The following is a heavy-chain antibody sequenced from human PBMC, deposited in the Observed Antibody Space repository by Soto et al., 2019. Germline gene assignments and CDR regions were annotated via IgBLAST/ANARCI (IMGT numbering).Heavy chain of an antibody. D-gene: IGHD3-22*01. CDR2: ISSSSSYI. CDR3: AKDMYDSSGLFDY. CDR1: GFTFSDYY. J-gene: IGHJ4*02. V-gene: IGHV3-11*03. Sequence: PGGSLRLSCAASGFTFSDYYMSWIRQAPGKGLEWLSYISSSSSYINYADSVKGRFTISRDNSKNTLYLQMNSLRAEDTAVYYCAKDMYDSSGLFDYWGQGTLVTVSS.